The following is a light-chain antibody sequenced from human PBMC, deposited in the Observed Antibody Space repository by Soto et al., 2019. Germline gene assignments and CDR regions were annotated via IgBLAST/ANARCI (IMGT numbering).Light chain of an antibody. CDR2: NKN. CDR3: AAWDDSLNGGV. J-gene: IGLJ1*01. V-gene: IGLV1-44*01. Sequence: QSVLTQPPSASRTPGQRVTISCSGSSSNIGSNLVNWYQQFPGTAPKLLIYNKNQRPSGVPGRFSGSKSGTSASLAVSGLQPEDEADYYCAAWDDSLNGGVFGTGTKVTVL. CDR1: SSNIGSNL.